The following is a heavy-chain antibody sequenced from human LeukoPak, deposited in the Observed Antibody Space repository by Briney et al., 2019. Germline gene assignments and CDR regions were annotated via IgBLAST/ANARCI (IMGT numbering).Heavy chain of an antibody. D-gene: IGHD5-18*01. CDR2: IYYSGST. CDR3: ARTTEGGYTYDYFYYYYMDV. CDR1: GGSISSYY. J-gene: IGHJ6*03. V-gene: IGHV4-59*01. Sequence: SETLSLTCTVSGGSISSYYWSWIRQPPGKGLEWIGYIYYSGSTNYKPSLKSRVTISVDTSKNQFSLKLSSVTAADTAVYYCARTTEGGYTYDYFYYYYMDVWGKGTTVTISS.